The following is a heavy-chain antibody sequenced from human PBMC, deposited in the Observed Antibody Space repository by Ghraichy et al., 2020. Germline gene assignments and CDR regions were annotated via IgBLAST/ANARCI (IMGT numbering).Heavy chain of an antibody. D-gene: IGHD1-26*01. CDR1: GFTFSSYS. V-gene: IGHV3-21*01. Sequence: LSCAASGFTFSSYSMNWVRQAPGKGLEWVSSISSSSSYIYYADSVKGRFTISRDNAKNSLYLQMNSLRAEDTAVYYCARDRWELLGSDAFDIWGQGTMVTVSS. CDR2: ISSSSSYI. J-gene: IGHJ3*02. CDR3: ARDRWELLGSDAFDI.